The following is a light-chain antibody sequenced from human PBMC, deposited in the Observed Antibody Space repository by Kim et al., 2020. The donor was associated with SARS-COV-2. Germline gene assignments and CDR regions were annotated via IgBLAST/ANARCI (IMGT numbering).Light chain of an antibody. V-gene: IGLV3-19*01. CDR3: NSRDSSGNHHYV. CDR1: SLRSYY. J-gene: IGLJ1*01. CDR2: GKN. Sequence: GQKVRITCQGDSLRSYYASWYQQKPGQAPVLVIYGKNNRPSGIPDRFSGSSSGNTASLTIPGAQAEDEADYYCNSRDSSGNHHYVFGTGTKVTVL.